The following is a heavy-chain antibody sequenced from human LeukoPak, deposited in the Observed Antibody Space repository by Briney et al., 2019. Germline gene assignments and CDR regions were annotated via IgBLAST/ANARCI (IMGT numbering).Heavy chain of an antibody. CDR2: IYSGDNT. J-gene: IGHJ4*02. V-gene: IGHV3-53*01. D-gene: IGHD6-19*01. CDR3: ARGGWYYFEY. Sequence: GGSLRLSCAASGFTVSSSYMSWVRQAPGKGLEWVSLIYSGDNTYYADSMKGRFTISRDNSKNTLYLQMNSLRAEDTVVYYCARGGWYYFEYWGQGTPVTVSS. CDR1: GFTVSSSY.